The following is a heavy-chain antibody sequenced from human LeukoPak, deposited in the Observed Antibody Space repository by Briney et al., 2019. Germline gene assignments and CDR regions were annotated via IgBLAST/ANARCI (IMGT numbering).Heavy chain of an antibody. J-gene: IGHJ4*02. D-gene: IGHD3-22*01. Sequence: PGRSLRLSCVASGFTFDSNVMNWVRQAPDKGLEWVAFISYDGTTKFYAVSVKGRFTISRDSSKNILYLQMNSLRSEDTAVYYCVKGFYYNSRTYSRPLNYWGQGTLVTVSS. CDR3: VKGFYYNSRTYSRPLNY. V-gene: IGHV3-30*18. CDR1: GFTFDSNV. CDR2: ISYDGTTK.